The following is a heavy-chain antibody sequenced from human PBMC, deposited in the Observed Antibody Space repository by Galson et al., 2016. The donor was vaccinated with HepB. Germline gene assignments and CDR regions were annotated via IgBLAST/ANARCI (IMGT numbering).Heavy chain of an antibody. CDR1: GFTFKIYG. D-gene: IGHD4-23*01. Sequence: SLRLSCAAPGFTFKIYGMHWVRRAPGKGLEWVAVISYAGTYTYYGDPVKGRFTISRDNSKNTLYLQMNSLRPEDTATYYCAKDLERYGGNSAAYYYYGMDAWGQGTTVTVSS. J-gene: IGHJ6*02. CDR3: AKDLERYGGNSAAYYYYGMDA. V-gene: IGHV3-30*18. CDR2: ISYAGTYT.